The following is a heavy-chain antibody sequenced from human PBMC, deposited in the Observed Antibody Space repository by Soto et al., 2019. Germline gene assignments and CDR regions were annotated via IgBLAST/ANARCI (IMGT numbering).Heavy chain of an antibody. Sequence: GGSLRVSCAASGFTFSSYAMSWVRQAPVKGLELVSAISGSLGGTXXAYSVKGXXTISVYNSMNXLYLHXARLRAEDTAVYYCAKPLVHWGQGTLVTXSS. CDR3: AKPLVH. V-gene: IGHV3-23*01. CDR2: ISGSLGGT. D-gene: IGHD6-13*01. J-gene: IGHJ4*02. CDR1: GFTFSSYA.